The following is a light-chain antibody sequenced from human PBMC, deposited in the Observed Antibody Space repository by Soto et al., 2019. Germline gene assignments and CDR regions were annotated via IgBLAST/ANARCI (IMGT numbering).Light chain of an antibody. Sequence: EFVLTQSPGTLSLSPGERATLSCRASQTVRNNYLAWYQQKPGQAPRLLIYDASSRATGIPDRFSGGGSGTDFTLTISRVEPEDFAVYYCQQFSSYPLTFGGGTKVDNK. J-gene: IGKJ4*01. CDR1: QTVRNNY. V-gene: IGKV3-20*01. CDR2: DAS. CDR3: QQFSSYPLT.